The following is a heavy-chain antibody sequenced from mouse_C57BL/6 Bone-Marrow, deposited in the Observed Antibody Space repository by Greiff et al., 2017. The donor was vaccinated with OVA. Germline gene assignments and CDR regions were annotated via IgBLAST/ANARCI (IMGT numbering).Heavy chain of an antibody. CDR3: VRDQYYGSTYWYFDV. Sequence: EVKLVESGGGLVQPKGSLKLSCAASGFTFNTYAMHWVRQAPGKGLEWVARIRSKSSNYATDYADSVKDRFTISRDDSQSMLYLQMNNLKTEDTAMYYCVRDQYYGSTYWYFDVWGTGTTVTVSS. CDR2: IRSKSSNYAT. D-gene: IGHD1-1*01. CDR1: GFTFNTYA. V-gene: IGHV10-3*01. J-gene: IGHJ1*03.